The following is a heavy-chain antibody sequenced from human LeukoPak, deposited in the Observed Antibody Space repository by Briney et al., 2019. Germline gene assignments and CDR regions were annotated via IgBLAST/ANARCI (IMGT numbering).Heavy chain of an antibody. CDR3: ARVELWFGENGYMDV. CDR2: IYPGDSDT. V-gene: IGHV5-51*01. CDR1: GYSFTSYW. J-gene: IGHJ6*03. Sequence: GESLKISCKGSGYSFTSYWIGWVRQMPGKGLEWMGIIYPGDSDTRYSPSFQGQVTISADKSISTAYLHWSSLKASDTAMYYCARVELWFGENGYMDVWGKGTTVTISS. D-gene: IGHD3-10*01.